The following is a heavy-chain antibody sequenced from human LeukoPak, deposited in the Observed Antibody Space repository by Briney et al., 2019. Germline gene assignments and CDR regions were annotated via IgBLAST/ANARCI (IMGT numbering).Heavy chain of an antibody. Sequence: GGSLRLSCAASGFTFSSYGMHWVRQAPGKGLEWVAFIRYDGSNKYYADSVKGRFTISRDNSKNTLYLRMNSLRAEDTAVYYCAKDSATTVVPYYFDYWGQGTLVTVSS. D-gene: IGHD4-23*01. CDR3: AKDSATTVVPYYFDY. V-gene: IGHV3-30*02. J-gene: IGHJ4*02. CDR1: GFTFSSYG. CDR2: IRYDGSNK.